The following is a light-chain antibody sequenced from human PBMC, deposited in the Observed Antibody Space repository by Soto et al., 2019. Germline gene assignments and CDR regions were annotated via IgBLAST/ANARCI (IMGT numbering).Light chain of an antibody. V-gene: IGKV3-15*01. CDR2: GAS. CDR1: QSVRSN. Sequence: EIVMTQSPATLSVSPGERATLSCRASQSVRSNLAWYQQKPGQAPRLLIYGASTRATGIPARFSGSGSGTEFTRTISSLQSEDFAVYYCQQYNNWPALTFGGGTQVEIK. CDR3: QQYNNWPALT. J-gene: IGKJ4*01.